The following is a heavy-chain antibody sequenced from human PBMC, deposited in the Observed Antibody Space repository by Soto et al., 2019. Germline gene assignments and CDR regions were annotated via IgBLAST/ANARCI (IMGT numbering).Heavy chain of an antibody. D-gene: IGHD3-3*01. CDR1: GFSLSDYA. CDR2: ISSDSRTI. J-gene: IGHJ6*02. V-gene: IGHV3-48*02. Sequence: GGSLKLSCVASGFSLSDYAVNWVRQAPGKGLEWVSFISSDSRTIYYADSVEGRFTVSRDNARNSVSLQMDSLRDEDAAVYYCARIKLVEWFFINVDVYDMDVWGQGTPVTVSS. CDR3: ARIKLVEWFFINVDVYDMDV.